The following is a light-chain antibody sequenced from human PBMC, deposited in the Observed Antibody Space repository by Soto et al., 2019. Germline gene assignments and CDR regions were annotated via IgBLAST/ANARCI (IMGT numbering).Light chain of an antibody. V-gene: IGLV2-14*01. CDR3: SSYTSSGTRV. CDR2: EVS. Sequence: QSALTQPASVSGSPGQSITISCTGTTSDVGGYNFVSWYQLHPGKAPKLMIFEVSNRPSGVSNRFSGSESGNTASLTISGLQAEDEADYYCSSYTSSGTRVFGTGTKVTVL. J-gene: IGLJ1*01. CDR1: TSDVGGYNF.